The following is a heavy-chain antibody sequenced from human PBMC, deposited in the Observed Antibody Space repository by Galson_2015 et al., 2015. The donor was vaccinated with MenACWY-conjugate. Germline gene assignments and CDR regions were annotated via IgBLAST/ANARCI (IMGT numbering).Heavy chain of an antibody. CDR1: GFTLSSFW. Sequence: SLRLSCAASGFTLSSFWMHWVRQSPGKGLVWVSHFSSDGSSISYADSVRGRFTISRDNAKNSLYLQMNSLRAEDTAVYYCARDLGFYCSRNDCYSPYWGQGTLVTVSS. J-gene: IGHJ4*02. V-gene: IGHV3-74*01. CDR2: FSSDGSSI. D-gene: IGHD2-2*01. CDR3: ARDLGFYCSRNDCYSPY.